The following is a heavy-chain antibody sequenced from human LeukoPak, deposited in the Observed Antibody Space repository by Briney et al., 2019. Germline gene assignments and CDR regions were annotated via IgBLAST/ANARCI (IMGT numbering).Heavy chain of an antibody. D-gene: IGHD5-24*01. CDR2: IYSGGST. Sequence: GGSLRLSCAASGFTFSSYAMHWVRQAPGKGLEWVSVIYSGGSTYYADSVKGRFTISRDNSKNTLYLQMNSLRAEDTAVYYCARGSRDGYGMFDPWGQGTLVTVSS. V-gene: IGHV3-66*01. J-gene: IGHJ5*02. CDR1: GFTFSSYA. CDR3: ARGSRDGYGMFDP.